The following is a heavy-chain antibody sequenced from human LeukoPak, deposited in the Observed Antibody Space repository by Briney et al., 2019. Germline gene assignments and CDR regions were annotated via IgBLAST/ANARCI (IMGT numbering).Heavy chain of an antibody. CDR3: VIPYSSSGRAFDY. CDR2: IYPGDSDT. V-gene: IGHV5-51*01. CDR1: GYSFTSYW. D-gene: IGHD6-13*01. Sequence: GESLKISSKGSGYSFTSYWIGWVRQTPGKGLEWMGIIYPGDSDTRYRPFFQGEVTISAAKSISTAYLQWSSLKASDTAVYYCVIPYSSSGRAFDYSSQARLATVSS. J-gene: IGHJ4*02.